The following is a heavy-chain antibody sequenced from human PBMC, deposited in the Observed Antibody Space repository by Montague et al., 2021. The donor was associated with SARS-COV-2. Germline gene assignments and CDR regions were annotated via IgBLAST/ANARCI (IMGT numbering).Heavy chain of an antibody. CDR2: IYYRGST. Sequence: SETLSLTCTVSGGPINSDYWSWIRQPPGKGLEWMGYIYYRGSTNYNPSLKSRVTISVYTSKNQFSLKLISVAAADTAVYYCAREDRWNWFDPWGQGILVTVSS. CDR1: GGPINSDY. J-gene: IGHJ5*02. D-gene: IGHD5-24*01. CDR3: AREDRWNWFDP. V-gene: IGHV4-59*01.